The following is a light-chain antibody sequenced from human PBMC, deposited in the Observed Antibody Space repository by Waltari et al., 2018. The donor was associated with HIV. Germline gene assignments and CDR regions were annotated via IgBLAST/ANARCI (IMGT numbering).Light chain of an antibody. Sequence: QSALTQPPSASGSPGQSVPISCTGTSSDVGGYNYVSSYQQFPGKVPKLLIYEVTTRPSGVNDRFAGSKSGNTASLTVSGLQADDEADYYCSSYGGTNNFIVFGGGTKLTVL. CDR2: EVT. J-gene: IGLJ2*01. CDR1: SSDVGGYNY. CDR3: SSYGGTNNFIV. V-gene: IGLV2-8*01.